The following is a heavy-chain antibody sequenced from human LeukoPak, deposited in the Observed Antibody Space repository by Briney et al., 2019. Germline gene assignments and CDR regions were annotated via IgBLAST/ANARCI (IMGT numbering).Heavy chain of an antibody. Sequence: GGSLRLSCAASGFTFNSYSMNWVRQAPGKGLEWVSSISSSSSYIYYADSVKGRFTISRDNAKNSLYLQMNSLRAEDTAVYYCARDDWDGSGLFDYWGQGTLVTVSS. D-gene: IGHD2-21*01. V-gene: IGHV3-21*01. CDR1: GFTFNSYS. J-gene: IGHJ4*02. CDR3: ARDDWDGSGLFDY. CDR2: ISSSSSYI.